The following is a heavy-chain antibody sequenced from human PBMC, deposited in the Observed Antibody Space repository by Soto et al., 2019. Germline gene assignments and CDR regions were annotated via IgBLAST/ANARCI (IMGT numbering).Heavy chain of an antibody. V-gene: IGHV3-7*01. D-gene: IGHD1-26*01. CDR3: ARLSGWGWFDF. CDR1: GFTFGNHW. Sequence: EVQLVESGGGLVQPGGSLRLSCAASGFTFGNHWMSWGRQAPGKGLEGVASIKEDGSERYYADSLRGRFTISRDNAKNTLYLEMNSLGAEDTAVYYCARLSGWGWFDFWGQGALVTVSP. CDR2: IKEDGSER. J-gene: IGHJ5*01.